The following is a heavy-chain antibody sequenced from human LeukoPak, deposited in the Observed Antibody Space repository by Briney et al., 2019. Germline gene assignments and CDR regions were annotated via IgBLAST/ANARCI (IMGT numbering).Heavy chain of an antibody. CDR1: GFTFSTYV. V-gene: IGHV3-23*01. CDR3: AKENLLPAGGTLGS. CDR2: ISVSGSNT. J-gene: IGHJ5*02. D-gene: IGHD6-13*01. Sequence: PGGSLRLSCAASGFTFSTYVMVWVRRAPEKGREWVSSISVSGSNTFYTDSVKGQFTISRDNSKNTLDLQMDSLRAEDTAIYYCAKENLLPAGGTLGSWGQGTLVTVSS.